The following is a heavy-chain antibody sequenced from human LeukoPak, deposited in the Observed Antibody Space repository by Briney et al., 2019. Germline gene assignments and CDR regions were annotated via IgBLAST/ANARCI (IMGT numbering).Heavy chain of an antibody. Sequence: GGSLRLSCAASGFIFNHHGMHWVRQAPGKGLEWVAVIWSDKSNRFYADSVRGRFTISGDNSKNTLYLQMSSLRAEDTALYYCATSFNWNYDHWGQGTLVTVSS. V-gene: IGHV3-33*01. CDR3: ATSFNWNYDH. CDR2: IWSDKSNR. J-gene: IGHJ5*02. CDR1: GFIFNHHG. D-gene: IGHD1-7*01.